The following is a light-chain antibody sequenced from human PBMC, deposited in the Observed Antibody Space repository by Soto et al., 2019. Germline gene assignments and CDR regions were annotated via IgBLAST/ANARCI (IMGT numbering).Light chain of an antibody. Sequence: QSALTQPASVSGSPGQSIAISCTGTSSDVGGYNYVSWYQQHPGRAPKLMIYDVSARPSGVSTRFSGSKSGNTASLTISGLQAEDEADYYCVSYTSISTLVVFGGGTKVTVL. J-gene: IGLJ2*01. CDR3: VSYTSISTLVV. CDR1: SSDVGGYNY. CDR2: DVS. V-gene: IGLV2-14*01.